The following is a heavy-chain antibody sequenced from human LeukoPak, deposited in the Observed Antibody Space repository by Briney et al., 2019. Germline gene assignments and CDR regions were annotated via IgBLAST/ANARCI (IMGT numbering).Heavy chain of an antibody. D-gene: IGHD2-2*01. Sequence: ASVKVSCKGSGYTFTSYDINWVRQATGQGLEWMGWMNPNSGNTGYAQKFQRRVNITRNTSISTAYMELSSLRSEDTAVYCAVLVVVPAANRFDPWGQGTLVTVSS. CDR3: VLVVVPAANRFDP. CDR2: MNPNSGNT. CDR1: GYTFTSYD. V-gene: IGHV1-8*01. J-gene: IGHJ5*02.